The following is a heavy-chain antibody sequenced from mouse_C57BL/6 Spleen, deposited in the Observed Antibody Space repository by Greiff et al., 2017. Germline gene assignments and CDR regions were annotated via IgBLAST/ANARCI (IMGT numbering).Heavy chain of an antibody. J-gene: IGHJ2*02. CDR2: ISRGSSTI. D-gene: IGHD2-14*01. V-gene: IGHV5-17*01. Sequence: EVHLVESGGGLVKPGGSLKLSCAASGFTFSDYGMHWVRQAPEQGLEWVAYISRGSSTIYYADTVKGRFTISRDNAKNTLFLQMTSLRSEDTAMYYCARDGGYDFDYWGQGTSLTVSS. CDR3: ARDGGYDFDY. CDR1: GFTFSDYG.